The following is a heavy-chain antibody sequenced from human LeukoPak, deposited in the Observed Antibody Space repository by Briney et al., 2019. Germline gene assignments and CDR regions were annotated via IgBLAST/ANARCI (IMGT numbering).Heavy chain of an antibody. J-gene: IGHJ6*03. CDR1: GGTFSGYA. CDR3: ARCPVIAVAGTGYYYMDV. Sequence: AASVKVSCKASGGTFSGYAISWVRQAPGQGLEWMGGIIPIFGTANYAQKFQGRVTITADESTSTAYMELSSLRSEDTAVYYCARCPVIAVAGTGYYYMDVWGKGTTVTISS. V-gene: IGHV1-69*13. CDR2: IIPIFGTA. D-gene: IGHD6-19*01.